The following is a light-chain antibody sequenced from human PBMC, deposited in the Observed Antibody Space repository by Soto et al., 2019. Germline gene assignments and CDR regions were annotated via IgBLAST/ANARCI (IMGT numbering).Light chain of an antibody. Sequence: QSVLAQPPSASETPGQRVTISCSGSSSNIGTNFVYWYQQLPGTAPKLLIYKNSQRPSGVPDRFSGSNSGTSASLAISGLRSEDEADYYCAAWDDSLSGWVFGGGTKVTVL. CDR2: KNS. CDR1: SSNIGTNF. CDR3: AAWDDSLSGWV. J-gene: IGLJ3*02. V-gene: IGLV1-47*01.